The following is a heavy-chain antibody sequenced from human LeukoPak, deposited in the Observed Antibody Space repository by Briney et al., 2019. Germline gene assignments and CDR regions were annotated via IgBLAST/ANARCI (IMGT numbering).Heavy chain of an antibody. D-gene: IGHD6-13*01. Sequence: GGSLRLSCAASGFTFSSYGMHWVRQAPGEGLEWVAVISYDGSNKYYADSVKGRFTISRDNSKNTLYLQMNSLRSDDTAVYYCARGFSQQLGEIGYWGQGTLVTVSS. CDR1: GFTFSSYG. CDR2: ISYDGSNK. V-gene: IGHV3-30*03. CDR3: ARGFSQQLGEIGY. J-gene: IGHJ4*02.